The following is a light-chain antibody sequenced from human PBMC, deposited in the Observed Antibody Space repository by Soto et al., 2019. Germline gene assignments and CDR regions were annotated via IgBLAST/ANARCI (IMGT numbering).Light chain of an antibody. CDR1: SSDVGGYDY. Sequence: QSVLTQPPSASGSPGQSATISCTGTSSDVGGYDYVSWYQQHPGKAPKLMIYEVTIRPSGVSDRFSGSKSGNTVSLTVSGLQAEDEADYYCSSYTGGNPSYVFGTGTKVTVL. V-gene: IGLV2-8*01. J-gene: IGLJ1*01. CDR2: EVT. CDR3: SSYTGGNPSYV.